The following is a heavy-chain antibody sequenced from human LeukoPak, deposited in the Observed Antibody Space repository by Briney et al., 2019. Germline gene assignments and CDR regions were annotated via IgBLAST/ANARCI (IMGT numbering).Heavy chain of an antibody. V-gene: IGHV1-18*01. J-gene: IGHJ4*02. Sequence: ASVKVSCKASGYTFTSYGISWVRQAPGQGLEWMGWISAYNGNTNYAQKLQGRVTMTTDTSTSTAYMELRSLRSDDTAVYYCARDWYYYDSSGSNDYWGQGTLVTVSS. CDR3: ARDWYYYDSSGSNDY. CDR2: ISAYNGNT. CDR1: GYTFTSYG. D-gene: IGHD3-22*01.